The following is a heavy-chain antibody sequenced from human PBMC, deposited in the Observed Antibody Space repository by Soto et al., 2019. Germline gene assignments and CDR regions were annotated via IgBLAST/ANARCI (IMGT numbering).Heavy chain of an antibody. D-gene: IGHD4-17*01. J-gene: IGHJ3*02. CDR1: GFTFNYFT. Sequence: EVQLVESGGGLVKPGESLRLSCAASGFTFNYFTMNWVRQAPGKGLEWVASISSSSSHKYSADSVRGRFTFSRDNANNSLYLQMNSLRVEDTAVYYCARLRSDAFDIWGQGTLVTFSS. CDR3: ARLRSDAFDI. V-gene: IGHV3-21*04. CDR2: ISSSSSHK.